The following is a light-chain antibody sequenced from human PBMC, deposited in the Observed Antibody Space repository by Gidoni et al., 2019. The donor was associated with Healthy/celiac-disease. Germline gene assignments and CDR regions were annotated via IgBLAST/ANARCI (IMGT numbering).Light chain of an antibody. Sequence: EIVMTQSPATLSVSPGERATLSCRASQSVSSNLAWYQQKPGQAPRLLIYGASTRATGIPARFSGSGSETEFTLTISSLQSEDFAVYYCQQYNNWPPFTFXPXTKVDIK. J-gene: IGKJ3*01. CDR1: QSVSSN. CDR3: QQYNNWPPFT. CDR2: GAS. V-gene: IGKV3-15*01.